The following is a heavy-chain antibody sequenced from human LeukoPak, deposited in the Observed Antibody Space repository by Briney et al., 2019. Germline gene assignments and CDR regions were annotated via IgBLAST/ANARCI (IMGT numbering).Heavy chain of an antibody. Sequence: GASVKVSCKASGYTFTSYDINWVRQATGQGLEWMGWMNPNSGNTGYAQKFQGRVTITRNTSISTAYMELSSLRSEDTAVYYRARALSSGYYYDDAFDIWGQGTMVTVSS. D-gene: IGHD3-22*01. CDR3: ARALSSGYYYDDAFDI. V-gene: IGHV1-8*03. CDR2: MNPNSGNT. CDR1: GYTFTSYD. J-gene: IGHJ3*02.